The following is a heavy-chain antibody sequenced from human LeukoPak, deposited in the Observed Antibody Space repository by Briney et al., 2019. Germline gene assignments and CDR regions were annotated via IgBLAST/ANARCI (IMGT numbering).Heavy chain of an antibody. Sequence: GASVKVSCKASGYTFTSYYMYWVRQAPGQGLEWMGIINPSGGDTTYAQKFQGRVTMSRDTSTNTVFMELSSLRSEDTAIYYCARSLGYCSSTSCYRNWFDPWGQGTLVTVSS. CDR1: GYTFTSYY. J-gene: IGHJ5*02. V-gene: IGHV1-46*01. CDR2: INPSGGDT. D-gene: IGHD2-2*01. CDR3: ARSLGYCSSTSCYRNWFDP.